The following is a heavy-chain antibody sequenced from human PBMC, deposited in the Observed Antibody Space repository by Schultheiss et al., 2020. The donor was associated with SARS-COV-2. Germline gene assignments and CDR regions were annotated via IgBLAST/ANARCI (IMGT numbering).Heavy chain of an antibody. CDR3: ARDGGYGGGGDGMDV. CDR2: IWYDGSNK. J-gene: IGHJ6*02. Sequence: GGSLRLSCAASGFTFSSYGMHWVRQAPGKGLEWVAVIWYDGSNKYYADSVKGRFTISRDNSKNTLYLQMNSLRAEDTAVYYCARDGGYGGGGDGMDVWGQGTTVTVSS. D-gene: IGHD2-21*01. CDR1: GFTFSSYG. V-gene: IGHV3-33*01.